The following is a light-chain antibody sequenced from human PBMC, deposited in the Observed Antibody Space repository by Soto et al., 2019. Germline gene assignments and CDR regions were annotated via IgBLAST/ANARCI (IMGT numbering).Light chain of an antibody. CDR1: QSIRNY. V-gene: IGKV3-11*01. Sequence: EVVLTQSPATLGLSPWERATLSCRASQSIRNYLAWYQQKPGQAPRLLIYDASNRATGIPARFSGSGSGTDFILTISSLEPEDSGVYYCQQRNDWVTFCGGSKVDIK. CDR3: QQRNDWVT. CDR2: DAS. J-gene: IGKJ4*01.